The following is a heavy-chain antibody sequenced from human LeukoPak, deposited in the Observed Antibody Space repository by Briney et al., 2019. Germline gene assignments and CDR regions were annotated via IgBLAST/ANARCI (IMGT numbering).Heavy chain of an antibody. CDR3: ARLYGDYDQYNWFDP. Sequence: GGSLRLSCAASGFTVSSNYMSWVRQAPGKGLEWVSVIYSGGSTYYADSVKGRFTISRDNSKNTLYLQMNSLRAEDTAVYYCARLYGDYDQYNWFDPWGQGTLVTVSS. D-gene: IGHD4-17*01. V-gene: IGHV3-66*01. CDR2: IYSGGST. J-gene: IGHJ5*02. CDR1: GFTVSSNY.